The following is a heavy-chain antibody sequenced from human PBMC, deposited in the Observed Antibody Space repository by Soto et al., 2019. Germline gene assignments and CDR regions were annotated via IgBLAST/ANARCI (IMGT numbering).Heavy chain of an antibody. CDR2: INHSGST. D-gene: IGHD3-22*01. J-gene: IGHJ4*02. CDR1: GGSFSGYY. CDR3: ARNYYDSSGYYYDYFDY. V-gene: IGHV4-34*01. Sequence: PSETLSLTCAVYGGSFSGYYWSWIRQPPGKGLEWTGEINHSGSTNYNPSLKSRVTISVDTSKNQFSPKLSSVTAADTAVYYCARNYYDSSGYYYDYFDYWGQGTLVTVSS.